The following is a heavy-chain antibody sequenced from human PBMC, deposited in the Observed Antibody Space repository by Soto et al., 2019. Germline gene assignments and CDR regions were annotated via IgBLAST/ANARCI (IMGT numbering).Heavy chain of an antibody. CDR2: VYYTGST. Sequence: QVQLQESGPGLVKPSETLSLTCTVSGDSVSSGIYYWSWIRQPPGQGLEWIGYVYYTGSTNYNPSHPRRGATLTEKSQNQFSPRVRCVIAADTAMDYCSRRLAFKPKCLFDFWGQGTQITVSS. D-gene: IGHD2-21*01. CDR3: SRRLAFKPKCLFDF. CDR1: GDSVSSGIYY. J-gene: IGHJ4*02. V-gene: IGHV4-61*01.